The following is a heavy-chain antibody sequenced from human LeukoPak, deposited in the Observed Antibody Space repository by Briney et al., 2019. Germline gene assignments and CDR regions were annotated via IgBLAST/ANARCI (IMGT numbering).Heavy chain of an antibody. CDR1: RGSISSYY. CDR3: HRGGYSSSRKYYGMDV. J-gene: IGHJ6*02. CDR2: IYYSGST. V-gene: IGHV4-59*12. D-gene: IGHD6-13*01. Sequence: SETLSLTCTVSRGSISSYYWSWIRQPPGKGLEWIGYIYYSGSTNYNPSLKSRVTISVDTSKNQFSLKLSSVTAADTAVYYCHRGGYSSSRKYYGMDVWGQWTTVTVSS.